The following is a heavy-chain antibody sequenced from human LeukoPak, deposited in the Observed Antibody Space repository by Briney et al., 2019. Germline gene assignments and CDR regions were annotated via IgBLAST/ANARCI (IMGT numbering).Heavy chain of an antibody. Sequence: GGSLRLSCAASGFTFSNAGMSWVRQAPGKGLEWVGRIKSKTDGGSIEYAAPVKGRFTISRDDSKNTLYLQMSRLKTEDTAVYYCTTCPGSAGSHYFDFWGQGTLVTVSS. CDR1: GFTFSNAG. J-gene: IGHJ4*02. CDR3: TTCPGSAGSHYFDF. V-gene: IGHV3-15*01. D-gene: IGHD6-19*01. CDR2: IKSKTDGGSI.